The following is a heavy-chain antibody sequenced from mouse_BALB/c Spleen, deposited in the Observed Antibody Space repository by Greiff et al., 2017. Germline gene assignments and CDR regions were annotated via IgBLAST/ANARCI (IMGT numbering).Heavy chain of an antibody. CDR2: ISYDGSN. V-gene: IGHV3-6*02. CDR1: GYSITSGYY. CDR3: ASITTVVAYHYYAMDY. D-gene: IGHD1-1*01. Sequence: ESGPGLVKPSQSLSLTCSVTGYSITSGYYWNWIRQFPGNKLEWMGYISYDGSNNYNPSLKNRISITRDTSKNQFFLKLNSVTTEDTATYYCASITTVVAYHYYAMDYWGQGTSVTVSS. J-gene: IGHJ4*01.